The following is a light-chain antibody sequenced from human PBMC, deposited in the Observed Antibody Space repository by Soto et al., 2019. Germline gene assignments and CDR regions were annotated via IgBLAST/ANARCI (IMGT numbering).Light chain of an antibody. CDR2: EVT. Sequence: QSALTQPASVSGSPGQSITISCTGTSSDFGGFNHVSWYQHHPGKAPKLIIYEVTYRPSGVSNRFSGSKSGYTASLTISGLQAEDEADYYCSSYAGSNNFVFGTGTKVTVL. CDR1: SSDFGGFNH. J-gene: IGLJ1*01. CDR3: SSYAGSNNFV. V-gene: IGLV2-14*01.